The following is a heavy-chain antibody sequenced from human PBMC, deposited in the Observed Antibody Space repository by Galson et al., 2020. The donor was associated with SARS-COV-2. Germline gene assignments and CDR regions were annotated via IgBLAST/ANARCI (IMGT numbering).Heavy chain of an antibody. Sequence: ASETLSLTCTVSGGSIGRFYWSWIRQSPGKGLEWLGSIYYTGKTTYNPSLKSRLAMSVDTSKNQFSLELSSVTATDTAKYFCTRSMFSSTWFGSARFGPWGQGAPVTVSS. CDR2: IYYTGKT. D-gene: IGHD2-2*01. J-gene: IGHJ5*02. CDR1: GGSIGRFY. CDR3: TRSMFSSTWFGSARFGP. V-gene: IGHV4-59*08.